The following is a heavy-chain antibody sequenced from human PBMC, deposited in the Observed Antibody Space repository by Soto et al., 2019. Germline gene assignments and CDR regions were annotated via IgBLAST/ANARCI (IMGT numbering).Heavy chain of an antibody. CDR2: IIPIFGTA. D-gene: IGHD3-3*01. CDR1: GGTFSSYA. Sequence: SVKVSCKASGGTFSSYAISWVRQAPGQGLEWMGGIIPIFGTANYAQKFQGRVTITADESTSTAYMELSSLRSEDTAVYYCAREVTIFGVVIPTYYYYGMDVWGQGTTVTVSS. J-gene: IGHJ6*02. CDR3: AREVTIFGVVIPTYYYYGMDV. V-gene: IGHV1-69*13.